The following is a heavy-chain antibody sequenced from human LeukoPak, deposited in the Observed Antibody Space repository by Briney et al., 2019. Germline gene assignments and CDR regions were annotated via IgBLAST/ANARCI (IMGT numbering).Heavy chain of an antibody. J-gene: IGHJ4*02. D-gene: IGHD1-26*01. V-gene: IGHV1-69*05. CDR1: GGTFSSYA. Sequence: GSSVKVSCKASGGTFSSYAISWVRQAPGQGLEWIGRIIPIFGTANYAQKFQGRVTITTDESTSTAYMELSSLRSEDTAVYYCARTSLEWELPLDYWGQGTLVTVSS. CDR3: ARTSLEWELPLDY. CDR2: IIPIFGTA.